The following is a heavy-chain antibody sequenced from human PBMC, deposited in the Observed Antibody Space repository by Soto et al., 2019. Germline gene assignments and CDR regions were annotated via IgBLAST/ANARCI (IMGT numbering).Heavy chain of an antibody. CDR1: GFTFSSYS. CDR3: ARACKISFNPHDDWFDP. Sequence: PGGSLRLSCAASGFTFSSYSMNWVRQAPGKGLEWVSSISSSSSYIYYADSVKGRFTISRDNAKNSLYLQMNSLRAEDTAVYYCARACKISFNPHDDWFDPWGQGTLVTVSS. D-gene: IGHD1-1*01. CDR2: ISSSSSYI. V-gene: IGHV3-21*01. J-gene: IGHJ5*02.